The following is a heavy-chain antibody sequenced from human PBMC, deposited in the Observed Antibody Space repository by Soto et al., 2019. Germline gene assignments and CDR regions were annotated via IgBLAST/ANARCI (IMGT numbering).Heavy chain of an antibody. J-gene: IGHJ6*03. CDR1: GDSVSSNSAA. D-gene: IGHD1-1*01. V-gene: IGHV6-1*01. CDR3: ARGSWDDVTGHYYLDV. Sequence: QVPLQQSGPGLVKPSQTLSLTCDISGDSVSSNSAAWTWIRQTPSRGLEWLGRTYYRSKWYINYAVSVKSRITVTPDTSKNQFSLQLNSVPPEDTAVYYCARGSWDDVTGHYYLDVWGKGTTVTVSS. CDR2: TYYRSKWYI.